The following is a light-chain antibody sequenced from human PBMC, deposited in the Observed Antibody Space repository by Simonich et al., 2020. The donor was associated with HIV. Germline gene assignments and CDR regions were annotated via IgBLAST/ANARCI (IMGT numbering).Light chain of an antibody. J-gene: IGKJ4*01. CDR1: HDISNY. V-gene: IGKV1-39*01. CDR2: DAS. Sequence: DIQMTQSPSSLSASVGDRVTITCQASHDISNYLNWYQQKPGKAPKLLIYDASNLETGVPSRFRGSGSGTDFTLTISSLQREDFATYYCQQSYSTPPTFGGGTKVRSN. CDR3: QQSYSTPPT.